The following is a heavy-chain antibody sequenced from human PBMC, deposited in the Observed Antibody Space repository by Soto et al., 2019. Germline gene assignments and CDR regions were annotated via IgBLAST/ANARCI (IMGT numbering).Heavy chain of an antibody. D-gene: IGHD6-13*01. Sequence: GWSLRLSCASSGFTFSDYYMSWIRQAPGKGLEWVSYISSSGSTIYYADSVKGRFTISRDNAKNSLYLQMNSLRAEDTAVYYCARDSWAAAGTRGWFDPWGQGTLVTVSS. CDR3: ARDSWAAAGTRGWFDP. V-gene: IGHV3-11*01. CDR2: ISSSGSTI. J-gene: IGHJ5*02. CDR1: GFTFSDYY.